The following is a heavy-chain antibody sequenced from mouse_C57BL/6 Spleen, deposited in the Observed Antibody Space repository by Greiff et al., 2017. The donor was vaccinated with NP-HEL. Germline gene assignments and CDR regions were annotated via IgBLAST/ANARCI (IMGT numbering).Heavy chain of an antibody. J-gene: IGHJ3*01. Sequence: QVHVKQSGAELVRPGTSVKVSCKASGYAFTNYLIEWVKQRPGQGLEWIGVINPGSGGTNYNEKFKGKATLTADKSSSTAYMQLSSLTSEDSAVYFCAKESPNWDGFAYWGQGTLVTVSA. V-gene: IGHV1-54*01. CDR2: INPGSGGT. D-gene: IGHD4-1*02. CDR3: AKESPNWDGFAY. CDR1: GYAFTNYL.